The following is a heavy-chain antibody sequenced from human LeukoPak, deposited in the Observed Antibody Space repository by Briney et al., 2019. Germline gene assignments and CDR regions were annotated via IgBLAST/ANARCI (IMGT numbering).Heavy chain of an antibody. CDR1: GFTFSSYN. Sequence: GGSLRLSCAASGFTFSSYNMNWVRQAPGEGLEWVSAISGSGGSTYYADSVKGRFTISRDNSKNTLYLQMNSLRAEDTAVYYCAKDLGYCSGGSCYTLDYWGQGTLVTVSS. V-gene: IGHV3-23*01. CDR3: AKDLGYCSGGSCYTLDY. CDR2: ISGSGGST. D-gene: IGHD2-15*01. J-gene: IGHJ4*02.